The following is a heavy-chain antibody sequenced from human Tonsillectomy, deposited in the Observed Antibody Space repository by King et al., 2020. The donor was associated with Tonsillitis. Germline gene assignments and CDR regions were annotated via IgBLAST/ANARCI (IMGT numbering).Heavy chain of an antibody. CDR2: IYPGDSET. J-gene: IGHJ3*02. CDR1: GYSFTRYW. CDR3: ARYDSTGAGAFDI. D-gene: IGHD3-22*01. V-gene: IGHV5-51*01. Sequence: QLVQSGAEVKKPGESLKISCKGSGYSFTRYWIVWVRQMPGKGREWMGIIYPGDSETRYSPSFQGQVTISADKSISTAFLQWSRLKASDSAIYYCARYDSTGAGAFDIWGQGTMVTVSS.